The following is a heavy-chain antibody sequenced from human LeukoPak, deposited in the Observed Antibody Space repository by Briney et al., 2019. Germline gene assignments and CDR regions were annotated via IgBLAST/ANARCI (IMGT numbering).Heavy chain of an antibody. V-gene: IGHV4-61*02. Sequence: SQTLSLTCTVSGGSISSGSYYWSWIRQPAGKGLEWIGRIYTSGSTNYNPSLKSRVTISVDTSKNQFSLTLSSVTAADTAVYYCASRRYTYGAIDYWGQGTLVTVSS. CDR3: ASRRYTYGAIDY. CDR2: IYTSGST. D-gene: IGHD1-26*01. J-gene: IGHJ4*02. CDR1: GGSISSGSYY.